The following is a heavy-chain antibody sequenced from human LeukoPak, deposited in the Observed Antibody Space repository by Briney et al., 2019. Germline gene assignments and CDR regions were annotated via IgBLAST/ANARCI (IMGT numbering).Heavy chain of an antibody. V-gene: IGHV1-8*01. CDR2: IRPHTGGS. CDR3: ARGTSSGWYGHWFDS. Sequence: GASVKVSCKASGYTFTHYDIHWVRQATGQGLEWVGWIRPHTGGSVYAQRFQGRVTMTGDTSTSTAYLEVSSLRYDDTAVYYCARGTSSGWYGHWFDSWGPGTLVAVSP. J-gene: IGHJ5*01. D-gene: IGHD6-13*01. CDR1: GYTFTHYD.